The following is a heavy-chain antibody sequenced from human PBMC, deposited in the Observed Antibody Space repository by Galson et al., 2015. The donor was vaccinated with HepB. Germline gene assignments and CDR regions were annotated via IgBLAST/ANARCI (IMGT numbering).Heavy chain of an antibody. V-gene: IGHV3-15*01. CDR1: GFIFKNAR. D-gene: IGHD3-22*01. Sequence: SLRLSCAASGFIFKNARMSWVRQAPGKGLEWVGRIRSKVDGGTTDYAAPVKGRFTISRDDSEKRLSLQMNSLKIEDTAVYYCATGSRYYFDVSGYTDYWGQGDLVTVSS. CDR2: IRSKVDGGTT. J-gene: IGHJ4*02. CDR3: ATGSRYYFDVSGYTDY.